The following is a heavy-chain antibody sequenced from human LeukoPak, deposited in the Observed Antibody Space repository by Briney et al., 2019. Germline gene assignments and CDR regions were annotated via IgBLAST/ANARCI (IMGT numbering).Heavy chain of an antibody. V-gene: IGHV3-23*01. J-gene: IGHJ4*02. CDR1: GFTFGTTA. CDR3: AKVAALCTSTSCVRGGFDY. D-gene: IGHD2-2*01. Sequence: GGSLRPSCAASGFTFGTTAMSWVRQAPGKGLEWVSTISGYGASTYYADSVKGRFTFSRDNSKNTLYLQMNSVRAEDTARYYCAKVAALCTSTSCVRGGFDYWGQGTLVTVSS. CDR2: ISGYGAST.